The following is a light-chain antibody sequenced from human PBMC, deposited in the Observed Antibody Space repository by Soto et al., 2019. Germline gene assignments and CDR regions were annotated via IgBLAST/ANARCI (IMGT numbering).Light chain of an antibody. CDR1: QSIGNW. CDR3: QQYHTYYT. CDR2: DAS. V-gene: IGKV1-5*01. J-gene: IGKJ2*01. Sequence: DIQMTQSPSTLSASVGDRVTITCRASQSIGNWLAWYQQKPGKAPKLLIYDASSLESGVPSRFSGSGSGTEFTLTISSLQPDAFATYYCQQYHTYYTFGQGTNLEIK.